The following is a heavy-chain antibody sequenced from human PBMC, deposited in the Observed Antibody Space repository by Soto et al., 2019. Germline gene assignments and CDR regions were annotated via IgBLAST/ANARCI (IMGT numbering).Heavy chain of an antibody. CDR2: ISGSGGST. CDR3: AKVIGNMQFDY. D-gene: IGHD1-1*01. J-gene: IGHJ4*02. V-gene: IGHV3-23*01. Sequence: LRRSCAASGFSFRSYAISWVRQSPGKGLEWVSAISGSGGSTYYADSVKGRFTISRDNSKNTLYLQMNSLRAEDTAVYYCAKVIGNMQFDYWGQGTLVTVSS. CDR1: GFSFRSYA.